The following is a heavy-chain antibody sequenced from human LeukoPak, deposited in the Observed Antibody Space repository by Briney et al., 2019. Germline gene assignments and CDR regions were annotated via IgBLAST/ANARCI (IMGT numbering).Heavy chain of an antibody. CDR2: IKQDGSEK. CDR1: GFTFSSYW. CDR3: ASVRWLQIGSDY. D-gene: IGHD5-24*01. J-gene: IGHJ4*02. Sequence: PGGSLRLSCAASGFTFSSYWMSWVRQAPGKGLEWVANIKQDGSEKHYVDSVKGRFTISRDNAKNSLYLQMNSLRAEYTAVYYCASVRWLQIGSDYWGQGTLVTVSS. V-gene: IGHV3-7*01.